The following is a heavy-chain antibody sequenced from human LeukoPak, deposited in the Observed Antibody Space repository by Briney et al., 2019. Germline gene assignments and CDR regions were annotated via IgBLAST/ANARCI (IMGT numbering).Heavy chain of an antibody. D-gene: IGHD3-3*01. V-gene: IGHV3-30-3*01. J-gene: IGHJ3*01. CDR1: GFTFNIYP. CDR2: ISYDGNKI. Sequence: GGSLRLSCAASGFTFNIYPLHWVHQAPGKGLEWVTLISYDGNKIYYADSVKGRFTISRDNSKNTLYLQMNNLRAEDTAVYYCARESGWGLPHAFDLWGQGTMVAVSS. CDR3: ARESGWGLPHAFDL.